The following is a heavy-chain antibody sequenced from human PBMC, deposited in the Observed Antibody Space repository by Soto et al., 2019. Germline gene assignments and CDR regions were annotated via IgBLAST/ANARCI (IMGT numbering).Heavy chain of an antibody. J-gene: IGHJ6*02. CDR1: GYSFTSYW. Sequence: GESLKISCKGSGYSFTSYWIGWVRQMPGKGLEWMGIIYPGDSDTRYSPSFQGQVTISADKSISTAYLQWSSLKASDTAMYYCTSTDSSSSNHYYYYYGMDVWGQGTTVTVSS. CDR2: IYPGDSDT. D-gene: IGHD6-6*01. V-gene: IGHV5-51*01. CDR3: TSTDSSSSNHYYYYYGMDV.